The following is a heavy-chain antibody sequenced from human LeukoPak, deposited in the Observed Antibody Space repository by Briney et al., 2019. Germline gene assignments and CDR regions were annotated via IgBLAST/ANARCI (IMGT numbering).Heavy chain of an antibody. Sequence: GGSLRLSCAASGFTFSSYGMHWVRQAPGKGLEWVAVISYDGSNKYYTDSVKGRFTISRDNSKNTLYLQMNSLRAEDTAVYYCVKDMWKAAAGTTHGPSGFDYWGQGTLVTVSS. CDR1: GFTFSSYG. CDR3: VKDMWKAAAGTTHGPSGFDY. CDR2: ISYDGSNK. J-gene: IGHJ4*02. V-gene: IGHV3-30*18. D-gene: IGHD6-13*01.